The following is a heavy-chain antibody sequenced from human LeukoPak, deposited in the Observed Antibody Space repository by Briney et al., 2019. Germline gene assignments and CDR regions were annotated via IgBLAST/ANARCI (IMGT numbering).Heavy chain of an antibody. J-gene: IGHJ4*02. CDR3: ALLYGSGSYYSDY. D-gene: IGHD3-10*01. CDR2: ISWNSGSI. V-gene: IGHV3-9*01. Sequence: GGSLRLSCAASGFTFDDYAMHWVRQVPGKGLEWVSGISWNSGSIGYADSVKGRFTISRDNAKKSLYLQMNCLRPEDTALYYCALLYGSGSYYSDYWGQGTLVTVSS. CDR1: GFTFDDYA.